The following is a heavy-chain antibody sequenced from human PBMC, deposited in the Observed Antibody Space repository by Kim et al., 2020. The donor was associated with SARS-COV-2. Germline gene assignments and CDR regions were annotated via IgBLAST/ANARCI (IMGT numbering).Heavy chain of an antibody. J-gene: IGHJ3*02. CDR3: ARRQAYSNILTGYYPDAFDI. D-gene: IGHD3-9*01. Sequence: SETLSLTCTVSGGSISSSSYYWGWIRQPPGKGLEWIGSIYYSGSTYYNPSLKSRVTISVDTSKNQFSLKLSSVTAADTAVYYCARRQAYSNILTGYYPDAFDIWGQGTMVTVSS. CDR2: IYYSGST. V-gene: IGHV4-39*01. CDR1: GGSISSSSYY.